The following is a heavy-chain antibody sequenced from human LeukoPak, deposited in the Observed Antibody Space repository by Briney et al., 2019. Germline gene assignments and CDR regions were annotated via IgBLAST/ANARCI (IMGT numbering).Heavy chain of an antibody. Sequence: GGSLRLSCAASGFTFNSYGMNWVRQAPGRGLEWVSSISSSSTYIFYADSVKGRFTISRDNSKSTLYLLINSLRADDTAVYYCARGNGDYAIHPDYWGQGTLVTVSS. CDR3: ARGNGDYAIHPDY. D-gene: IGHD4-17*01. CDR1: GFTFNSYG. CDR2: ISSSSTYI. V-gene: IGHV3-21*04. J-gene: IGHJ4*02.